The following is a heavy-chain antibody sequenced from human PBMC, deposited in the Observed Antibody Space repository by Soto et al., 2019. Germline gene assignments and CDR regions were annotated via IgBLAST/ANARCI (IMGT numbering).Heavy chain of an antibody. CDR2: IDPTDSFT. V-gene: IGHV5-10-1*01. D-gene: IGHD2-15*01. J-gene: IGHJ3*01. Sequence: PGESRKISCKASGYKFTTFWLNWVRQTPGKGLEWLGRIDPTDSFTNYSPPFEGHVTISVDRSISTAYLQWNSLQASDTAIYYCARPASGGSRDASDVWGQGTTVTVSS. CDR1: GYKFTTFW. CDR3: ARPASGGSRDASDV.